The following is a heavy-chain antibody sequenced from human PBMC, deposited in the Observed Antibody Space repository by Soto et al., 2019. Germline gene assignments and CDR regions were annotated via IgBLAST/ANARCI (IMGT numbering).Heavy chain of an antibody. D-gene: IGHD5-18*01. V-gene: IGHV3-30-3*01. CDR3: ARGGETAMVSPRLGGY. J-gene: IGHJ4*02. Sequence: GGSLRLSCAASGFTFSSYAMHWVRQAPGKGLEWVAVISYDGSNKYYADSVKGRFTISRDNSKNTLYLQMNSLRAEDTAVYYCARGGETAMVSPRLGGYWGQGTLVTVSS. CDR2: ISYDGSNK. CDR1: GFTFSSYA.